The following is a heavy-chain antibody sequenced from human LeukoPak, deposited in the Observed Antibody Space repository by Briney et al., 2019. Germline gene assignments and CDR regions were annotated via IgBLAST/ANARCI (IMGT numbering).Heavy chain of an antibody. CDR2: IDWDDDK. J-gene: IGHJ3*02. V-gene: IGHV2-70*11. D-gene: IGHD4-11*01. CDR1: GFSLSTSGMC. CDR3: ARTSTAVTGDAFDI. Sequence: SGPALGKPTQTLTLTCSFSGFSLSTSGMCVSWIRQPPGKALEWLARIDWDDDKYYSTSLKTRLTISKDTSKNQVVLTMTNMDPVDTATYYCARTSTAVTGDAFDIWGQGTMVTVSS.